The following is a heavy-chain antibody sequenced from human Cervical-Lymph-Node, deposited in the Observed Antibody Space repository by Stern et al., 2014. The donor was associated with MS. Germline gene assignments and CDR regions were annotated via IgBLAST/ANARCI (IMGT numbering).Heavy chain of an antibody. J-gene: IGHJ1*01. D-gene: IGHD6-19*01. CDR3: ARDIAVAAAEYFQH. CDR1: GYTFTSYY. Sequence: QMQLVESWGEVKKPGASVKVSCKASGYTFTSYYKNWARQAHGQGIEMAGIINPIGVSTNYAQKFQGRVTMTRDTSASTVYMELSSLRSEDTAVYYCARDIAVAAAEYFQHWGQGTLVTVSS. V-gene: IGHV1-46*03. CDR2: INPIGVST.